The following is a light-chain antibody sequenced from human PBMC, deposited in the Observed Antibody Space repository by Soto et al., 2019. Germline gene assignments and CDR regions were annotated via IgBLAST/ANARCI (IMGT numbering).Light chain of an antibody. CDR1: QSVSSN. V-gene: IGKV3-15*01. CDR3: QQHNNWPPWT. CDR2: GAS. Sequence: ETEMTQSPATLSVSPGERATLSCRASQSVSSNVAWYQQKPGQAPRLLIYGASTRATGIPARFSGSGSGTEFTLTISSLQSEDFAVYYCQQHNNWPPWTFGQGTKLEIK. J-gene: IGKJ1*01.